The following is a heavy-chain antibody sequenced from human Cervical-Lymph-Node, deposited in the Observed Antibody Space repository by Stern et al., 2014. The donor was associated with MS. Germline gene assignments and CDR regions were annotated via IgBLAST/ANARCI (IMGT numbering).Heavy chain of an antibody. V-gene: IGHV1-69*01. J-gene: IGHJ5*02. CDR1: GGTFSKFP. CDR3: ALSSETSDRWYSLGYDL. Sequence: QVQLMQSGAEVTKPGSSVKVSCKASGGTFSKFPSSWVRQAPGPRLEWMGGIFPVVGTPTYAQEFRGRVTIPADVSTSTVYMELSSLRSDDTAVYYCALSSETSDRWYSLGYDLWGQGTLVTVSS. D-gene: IGHD6-13*01. CDR2: IFPVVGTP.